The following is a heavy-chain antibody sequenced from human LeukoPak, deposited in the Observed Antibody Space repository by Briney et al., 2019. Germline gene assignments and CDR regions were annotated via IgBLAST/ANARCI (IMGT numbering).Heavy chain of an antibody. D-gene: IGHD4-17*01. V-gene: IGHV4-4*07. Sequence: PSEPLSLTCTVSGGPISSYYWSWIRQPARKGLDGIGRIYTSGSTNYNPSLTSRVTISVDKSKNQFSLTPSSATAAETAVYYRARAPTTVTTNFDYWGQGTLVTVSS. CDR3: ARAPTTVTTNFDY. CDR1: GGPISSYY. J-gene: IGHJ4*02. CDR2: IYTSGST.